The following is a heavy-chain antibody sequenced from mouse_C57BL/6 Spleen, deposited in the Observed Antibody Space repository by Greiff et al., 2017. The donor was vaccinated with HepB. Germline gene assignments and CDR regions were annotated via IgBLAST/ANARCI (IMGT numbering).Heavy chain of an antibody. CDR2: FYPGSGSI. D-gene: IGHD1-1*01. V-gene: IGHV1-62-2*01. CDR3: ARHEERETYYGSSFDY. J-gene: IGHJ2*01. Sequence: VQLQQSGAELVKPGASVKLSCKASGYTFTEYTIHWVKQRSGQGLEWIGWFYPGSGSIKYNEKFKDKATSTADKSSSTVYMELSRLTSEDSAVYFCARHEERETYYGSSFDYWGQGTTLTVSS. CDR1: GYTFTEYT.